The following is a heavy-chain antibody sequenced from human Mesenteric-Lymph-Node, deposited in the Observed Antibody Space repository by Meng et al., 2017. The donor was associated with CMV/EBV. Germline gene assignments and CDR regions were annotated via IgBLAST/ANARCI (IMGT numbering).Heavy chain of an antibody. CDR3: ARGSSYDILTGYFDY. CDR2: INHSGST. Sequence: WGAGLLKPSEPLAVTCAVYVGSFSGYYWNWIRQSPEKGLEWIGEINHSGSTTYNPSFTSRIIISVDTSTNQISLNMSSVTAADTAVYYCARGSSYDILTGYFDYWGQGALVTVSS. D-gene: IGHD3-9*01. J-gene: IGHJ4*02. V-gene: IGHV4-34*01. CDR1: VGSFSGYY.